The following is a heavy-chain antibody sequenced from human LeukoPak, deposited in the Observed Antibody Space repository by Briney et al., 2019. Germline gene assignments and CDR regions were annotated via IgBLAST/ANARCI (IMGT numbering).Heavy chain of an antibody. CDR2: ISYDGSNK. Sequence: GGSLRLSCAASGFTFSSYAMHWVRQAPGKGLEWVAVISYDGSNKYYADSVKGRFIISRDNSKNTLYLQMNSLRAEDTAVYYCARAPASLGELSLYNWFDPWGQGTLVTVSS. CDR1: GFTFSSYA. V-gene: IGHV3-30-3*01. CDR3: ARAPASLGELSLYNWFDP. D-gene: IGHD3-16*02. J-gene: IGHJ5*02.